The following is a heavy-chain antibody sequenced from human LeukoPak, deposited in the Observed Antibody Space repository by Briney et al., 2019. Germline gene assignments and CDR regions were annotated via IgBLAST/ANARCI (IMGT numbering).Heavy chain of an antibody. V-gene: IGHV4-59*01. CDR3: ARGGGYASPIGY. Sequence: SETLSLTCTLSGGSISTYYWSWIRQPPGKGLEWIGYIYHSGSTNYNPSLKSRVTLSVDTSKNQFSLKLSSVTAADTAVYYCARGGGYASPIGYWGQGALVTVSS. J-gene: IGHJ4*02. CDR2: IYHSGST. D-gene: IGHD5-12*01. CDR1: GGSISTYY.